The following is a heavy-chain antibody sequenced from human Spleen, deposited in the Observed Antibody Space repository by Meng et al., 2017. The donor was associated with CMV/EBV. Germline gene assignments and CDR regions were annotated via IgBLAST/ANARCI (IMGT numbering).Heavy chain of an antibody. D-gene: IGHD1-26*01. CDR3: ARGVPNSGSFRY. V-gene: IGHV4-34*01. CDR2: IDHSGST. J-gene: IGHJ4*02. Sequence: TCAVYGGSLSAYYWSWIRQPPGKGLEWIGEIDHSGSTNYNPSLKSRVTISVDTSKNQLSLSLTSVTAADTAVYYCARGVPNSGSFRYWGQGTLVTVS. CDR1: GGSLSAYY.